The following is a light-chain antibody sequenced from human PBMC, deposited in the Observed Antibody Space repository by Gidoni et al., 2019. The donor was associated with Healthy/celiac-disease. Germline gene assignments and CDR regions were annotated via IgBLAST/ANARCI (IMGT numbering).Light chain of an antibody. CDR2: AAS. Sequence: DIQMTQSPSPLSASVGDRVTITCRASQSISSYLNWYQQKPGKAPKLLIYAASSLQSGVTSRFSGSGAGTEFTLTISSRQPEDFATDYCQQRYSTSPLTFGGGTKVEIK. V-gene: IGKV1-39*01. CDR3: QQRYSTSPLT. CDR1: QSISSY. J-gene: IGKJ4*01.